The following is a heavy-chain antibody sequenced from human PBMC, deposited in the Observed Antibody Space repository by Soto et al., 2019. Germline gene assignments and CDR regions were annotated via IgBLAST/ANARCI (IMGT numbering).Heavy chain of an antibody. D-gene: IGHD3-3*01. Sequence: EVQLLESGGGLVQPGGSLRLSCAASGFTFSSYVMSWVRQAPGKGLEWVSAISGSGGSTYYADSVKGRFTISRDNSKNTLYLQMNSLRAEDTAVYYCAKNPVNLLRFLELDYWGQGTLVTVSS. J-gene: IGHJ4*02. CDR3: AKNPVNLLRFLELDY. CDR1: GFTFSSYV. V-gene: IGHV3-23*01. CDR2: ISGSGGST.